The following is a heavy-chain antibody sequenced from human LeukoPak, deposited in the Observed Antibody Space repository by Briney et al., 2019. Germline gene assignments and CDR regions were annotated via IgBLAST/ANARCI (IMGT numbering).Heavy chain of an antibody. CDR1: GYSISSSNW. J-gene: IGHJ3*02. D-gene: IGHD3-22*01. CDR3: ARGNIVVVTRDGAFDI. CDR2: IYYSGST. V-gene: IGHV4-28*03. Sequence: SETLSLTCAVSGYSISSSNWWGWIRQPPGKGLEWIGYIYYSGSTYYNPSLKSRVTMSVDTSKNQFSLKLSSVTAADTAVYYCARGNIVVVTRDGAFDIWGQGTMVTVSS.